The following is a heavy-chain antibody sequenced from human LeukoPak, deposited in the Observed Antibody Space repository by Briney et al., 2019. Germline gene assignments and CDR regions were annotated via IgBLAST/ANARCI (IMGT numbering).Heavy chain of an antibody. D-gene: IGHD3-10*01. J-gene: IGHJ5*02. CDR3: GRLYGSGSYYRGAGWFDP. Sequence: GESLKISCKGSGYSFTSYWIGWVRQMPGKGVELMGIIYPGDSDTRYSPSFQGQVTISADKSISTAYLQWSSLKASDNGMYYCGRLYGSGSYYRGAGWFDPWGQGTLVTVSS. CDR2: IYPGDSDT. CDR1: GYSFTSYW. V-gene: IGHV5-51*01.